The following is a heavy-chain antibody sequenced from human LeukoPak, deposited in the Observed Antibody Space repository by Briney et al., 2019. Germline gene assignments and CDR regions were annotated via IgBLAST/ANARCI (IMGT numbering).Heavy chain of an antibody. CDR1: GFTFSSYA. Sequence: GGSLRLSCAASGFTFSSYAMHWVRQAPGKGLEWVAVISYDGSNKYYADSVKGRFTISRDNSKNTLYLQMNSLRAEDTAVYYCARDLSGSIAAAVTPRADWGQGTLVTVSS. CDR3: ARDLSGSIAAAVTPRAD. CDR2: ISYDGSNK. J-gene: IGHJ4*02. D-gene: IGHD6-13*01. V-gene: IGHV3-30-3*01.